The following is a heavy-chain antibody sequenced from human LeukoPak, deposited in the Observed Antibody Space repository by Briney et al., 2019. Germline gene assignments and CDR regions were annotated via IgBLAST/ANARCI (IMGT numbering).Heavy chain of an antibody. CDR1: GFTFSSYG. Sequence: GGSLRLSCAASGFTFSSYGMHWVRQAPGKGLEWVAFIRYDGSNKYYADSVKGRFTISRDNSKNTLYLQMNSLRAEDTAVYYCAKGAGNSGWYGNWFDPWGQGTLVTVSS. V-gene: IGHV3-30*02. CDR3: AKGAGNSGWYGNWFDP. CDR2: IRYDGSNK. D-gene: IGHD6-19*01. J-gene: IGHJ5*02.